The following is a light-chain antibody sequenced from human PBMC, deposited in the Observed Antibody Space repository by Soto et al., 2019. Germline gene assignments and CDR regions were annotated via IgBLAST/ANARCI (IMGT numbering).Light chain of an antibody. J-gene: IGKJ4*01. CDR3: HRYGSSPLT. Sequence: EIVLTQSPGTLSLSPGERATLSCRASQSVSSSYLAWYQQKPGQAPRLLISGASSRATGIPDRFSGSGSGTDFTLTISRLEPEDFAVYYCHRYGSSPLTFGGGTKVEIK. V-gene: IGKV3-20*01. CDR1: QSVSSSY. CDR2: GAS.